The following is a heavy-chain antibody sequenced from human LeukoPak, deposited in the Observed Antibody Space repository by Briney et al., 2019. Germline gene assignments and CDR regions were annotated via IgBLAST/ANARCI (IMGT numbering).Heavy chain of an antibody. CDR2: INPNSGGT. J-gene: IGHJ5*02. D-gene: IGHD6-13*01. V-gene: IGHV1-2*02. CDR1: GYTFTSYY. CDR3: ARGRRIAAERFDP. Sequence: ASVKVSCKASGYTFTSYYMHWVRQAPGQGLEWMGWINPNSGGTNYAQKFQGRVTMTRDTSISTAYMELSRLRSDDTAVYYCARGRRIAAERFDPWGQGTLVTVSS.